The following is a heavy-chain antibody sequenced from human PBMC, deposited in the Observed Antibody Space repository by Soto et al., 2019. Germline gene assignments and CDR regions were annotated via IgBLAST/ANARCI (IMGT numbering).Heavy chain of an antibody. CDR1: GFTFRNYA. J-gene: IGHJ4*02. CDR2: IIGSGGST. CDR3: AKRDNSGWYYFDF. D-gene: IGHD6-19*01. Sequence: GGSLRLSCAASGFTFRNYAMSWVRQAPGKGLEWVSGIIGSGGSTSYSDSVKGRFTISRDNSKNTLYLQMNSLRAEDTAVYYCAKRDNSGWYYFDFWGQGALVTVSS. V-gene: IGHV3-23*01.